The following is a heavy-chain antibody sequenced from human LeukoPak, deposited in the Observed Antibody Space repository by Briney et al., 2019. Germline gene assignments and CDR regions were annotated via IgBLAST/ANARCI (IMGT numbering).Heavy chain of an antibody. CDR1: GGSIGFYY. CDR2: VYYSGSS. CDR3: ARSIKRGLFDY. Sequence: PETLSLTCTVSGGSIGFYYWNWIRQPPGKGLEWIGCVYYSGSSNYKPSLKSRVTISVDTSKIQFSLKPSSVTAGHRAVHYCARSIKRGLFDYWGRGSLVTVSS. V-gene: IGHV4-59*01. D-gene: IGHD3-10*01. J-gene: IGHJ4*02.